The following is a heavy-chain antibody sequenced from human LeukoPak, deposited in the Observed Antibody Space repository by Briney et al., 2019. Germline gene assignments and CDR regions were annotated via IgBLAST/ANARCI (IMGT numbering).Heavy chain of an antibody. D-gene: IGHD3-3*01. CDR1: GYTFTSYG. V-gene: IGHV1-18*01. Sequence: ASVKVSCKASGYTFTSYGISWVRQAPGQGLEWMGWISAYNGNTNYAQKVQGRVTMSTDTSTSTAYMELRSLRSDDTAVYYCARITIFGVDVAWFDPWGREPWSPSPQ. CDR2: ISAYNGNT. CDR3: ARITIFGVDVAWFDP. J-gene: IGHJ5*02.